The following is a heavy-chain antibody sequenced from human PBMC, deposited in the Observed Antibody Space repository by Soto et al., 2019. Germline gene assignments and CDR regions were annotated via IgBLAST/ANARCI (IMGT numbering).Heavy chain of an antibody. CDR2: TIPVFNTA. CDR1: GGTLSDHG. V-gene: IGHV1-69*06. D-gene: IGHD3-10*01. Sequence: QVQLEQSGAEVKKPGSSVKVSCKASGGTLSDHGVAWLRQAPGQGLEWMGGTIPVFNTAKYAQKFQGRVTVTADKFTNIAYVELSSLISEDTAVYFCARGVYGSGNYYTGPSAFDIWGQGTMVIVSS. CDR3: ARGVYGSGNYYTGPSAFDI. J-gene: IGHJ3*02.